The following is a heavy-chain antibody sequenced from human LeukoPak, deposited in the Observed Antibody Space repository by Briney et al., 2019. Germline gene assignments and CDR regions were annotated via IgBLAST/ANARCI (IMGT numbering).Heavy chain of an antibody. CDR3: AELGITMIGGV. V-gene: IGHV3-20*04. D-gene: IGHD3-10*02. CDR2: INWNGGST. Sequence: GGSLRLSCAASGFTFDDYGMSWVRQAPGKGLEWVSGINWNGGSTGYADSVKGRFTISRDNAKNSLYLQMNSLRAEDTAVYYCAELGITMIGGVWSKGTTVTISS. J-gene: IGHJ6*04. CDR1: GFTFDDYG.